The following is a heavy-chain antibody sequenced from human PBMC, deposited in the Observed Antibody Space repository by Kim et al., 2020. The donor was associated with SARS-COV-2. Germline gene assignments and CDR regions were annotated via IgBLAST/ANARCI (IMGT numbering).Heavy chain of an antibody. J-gene: IGHJ4*02. CDR3: ARDSGPNTFDH. V-gene: IGHV3-7*03. CDR1: GFMFSRYW. Sequence: GGSLRLSCAASGFMFSRYWIIWVRQAPGKGLEWVASMNQDETERHYVDSVKGRFTISRDNAKNLLFLQMDSLRAEDTAVYYCARDSGPNTFDHWGQGTLVTVSS. CDR2: MNQDETER.